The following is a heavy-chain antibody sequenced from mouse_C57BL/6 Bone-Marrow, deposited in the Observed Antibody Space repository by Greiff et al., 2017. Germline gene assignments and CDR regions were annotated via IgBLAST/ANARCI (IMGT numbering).Heavy chain of an antibody. V-gene: IGHV1-64*01. J-gene: IGHJ2*01. CDR1: GYTFTSYW. Sequence: QVQLKQPGAELVKPGASVKLSCKASGYTFTSYWMHWVKQRPGQGLEWIGMIHPNSGSTNYNEKFKSKATLTVDKSASTAYMQRSSLTSEDSAVYYCAREGDGYYFDYWGQGTTLTVSS. CDR2: IHPNSGST. D-gene: IGHD2-3*01. CDR3: AREGDGYYFDY.